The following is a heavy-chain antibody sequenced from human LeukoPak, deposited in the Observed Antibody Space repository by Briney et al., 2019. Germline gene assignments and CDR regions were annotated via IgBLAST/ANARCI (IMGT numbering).Heavy chain of an antibody. Sequence: SETLSLTCTVSGDSINSDYWNWIRQPPGKGLEWIGFIYYSGSTNYNPSLKSRVTISVDTSRNQFSLKLNSVTAADTAVYYCASGSSSSWYKYYFDYWGQETLVTVSS. J-gene: IGHJ4*02. V-gene: IGHV4-59*08. CDR3: ASGSSSSWYKYYFDY. CDR1: GDSINSDY. CDR2: IYYSGST. D-gene: IGHD6-13*01.